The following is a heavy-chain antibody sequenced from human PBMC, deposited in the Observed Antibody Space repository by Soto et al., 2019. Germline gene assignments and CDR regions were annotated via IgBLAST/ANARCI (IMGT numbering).Heavy chain of an antibody. J-gene: IGHJ4*02. V-gene: IGHV4-31*03. CDR3: ARTKTSSTSFHVDY. Sequence: QVQLQESGPGLVKPSQTLSLTCTVSGGSISSGDYYWTWIRQHPGKGLKWIGYIYYSGSTKHNPSLKSRITISVDTSKNQFSLKLNSVTAADTAVYYCARTKTSSTSFHVDYWGQGTQVTVSS. CDR2: IYYSGST. CDR1: GGSISSGDYY. D-gene: IGHD2-2*01.